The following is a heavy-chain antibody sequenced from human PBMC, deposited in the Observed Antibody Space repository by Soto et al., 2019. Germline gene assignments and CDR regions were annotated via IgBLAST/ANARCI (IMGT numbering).Heavy chain of an antibody. V-gene: IGHV1-3*01. J-gene: IGHJ3*02. CDR2: INAGNGNT. CDR3: ARGAAVAGTILVIDAFDI. D-gene: IGHD6-19*01. CDR1: GYTFTSYA. Sequence: ASVKVSCKASGYTFTSYAMHWVRQAPGQRLEWMGWINAGNGNTSYSQKFQGRVTMTRDTSTSTVYMELSSLRSEDTAVYYCARGAAVAGTILVIDAFDIWGQGTMVTVS.